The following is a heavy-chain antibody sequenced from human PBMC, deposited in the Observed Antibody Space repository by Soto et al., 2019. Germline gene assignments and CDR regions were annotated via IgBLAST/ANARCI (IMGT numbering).Heavy chain of an antibody. CDR3: ARDLVLYGLDV. J-gene: IGHJ6*02. CDR1: GGAFGSYT. V-gene: IGHV1-69*06. CDR2: IIPNFGTP. Sequence: SVKVSCKASGGAFGSYTISWVRRAPGQGLEWMGGIIPNFGTPNYAQKFHGRVTIIADNSTSTAYMELSSLKSEDTAVYYCARDLVLYGLDVWGQGTTVTVPS. D-gene: IGHD6-13*01.